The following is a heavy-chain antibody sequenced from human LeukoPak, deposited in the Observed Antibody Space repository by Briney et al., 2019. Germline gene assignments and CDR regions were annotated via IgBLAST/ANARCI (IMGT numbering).Heavy chain of an antibody. J-gene: IGHJ4*02. V-gene: IGHV3-21*01. CDR1: GFSFSTYS. Sequence: GGSLRLSRAASGFSFSTYSMNWVRQAPGKGLEWVSSISSSGSYIYYADSVKGRFTISRDNANNSLYLQMNSLRAEDTAVYYCARVGFRGYYFDYWGQGTLVTVSS. CDR2: ISSSGSYI. D-gene: IGHD1-26*01. CDR3: ARVGFRGYYFDY.